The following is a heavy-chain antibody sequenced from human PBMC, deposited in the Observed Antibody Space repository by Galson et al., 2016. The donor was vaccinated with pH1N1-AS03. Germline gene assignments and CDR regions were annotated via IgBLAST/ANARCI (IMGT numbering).Heavy chain of an antibody. CDR2: IYPGDGDV. CDR3: ARRGDCRGNSCYEVEH. J-gene: IGHJ4*02. V-gene: IGHV5-51*04. Sequence: QSGAEVTKPGESLEISCQTSGSTFRPYWIGWVRQMPGKGLEWMGIIYPGDGDVRYSPSFQGQVSISVDVPRSTTYLHWSSLKASDTATYFCARRGDCRGNSCYEVEHWGQGTVIIVSS. D-gene: IGHD2-2*01. CDR1: GSTFRPYW.